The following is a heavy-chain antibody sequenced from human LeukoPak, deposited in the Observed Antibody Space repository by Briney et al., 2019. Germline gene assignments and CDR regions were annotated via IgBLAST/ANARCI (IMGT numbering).Heavy chain of an antibody. CDR2: IGSSSSNK. Sequence: GGSLRLSCAAPGFTFSSYSMNWVRQAPGKGLEWVSSIGSSSSNKYYADSVKGRFTISRDNAKNSLYLQMNSLRAEDTAVYYCAREELEKFDYWGQATLVTVSS. J-gene: IGHJ4*02. V-gene: IGHV3-21*01. CDR1: GFTFSSYS. D-gene: IGHD1-1*01. CDR3: AREELEKFDY.